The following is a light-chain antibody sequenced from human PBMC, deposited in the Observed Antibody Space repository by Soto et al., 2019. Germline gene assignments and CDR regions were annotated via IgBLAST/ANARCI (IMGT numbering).Light chain of an antibody. V-gene: IGKV2-28*01. J-gene: IGKJ2*01. CDR3: MQALQTPYT. Sequence: EIVMTQSPPSLTVTPGEPASISCRSSQRLLHSNGNNFLDWYLQKPGQSPQLLIYLGSNRASGVPDRVSGSGAGTDFTLKISRVEAEDVGVYYCMQALQTPYTFCQGTKLEIK. CDR1: QRLLHSNGNNF. CDR2: LGS.